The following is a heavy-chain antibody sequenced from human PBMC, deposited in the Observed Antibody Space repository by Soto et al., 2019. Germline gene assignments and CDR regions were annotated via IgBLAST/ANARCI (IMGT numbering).Heavy chain of an antibody. J-gene: IGHJ6*02. CDR3: ARDGGHYYDSSGYYSPHYGMDV. V-gene: IGHV3-21*01. D-gene: IGHD3-22*01. CDR1: GFTFSSYS. CDR2: ISSSSSYI. Sequence: GGSLRLSCAASGFTFSSYSMNWVRQAPGKGLEWVSSISSSSSYIYYADSVKGRFTISRDNAKNSLYLQMNSLRAEDTAVYYCARDGGHYYDSSGYYSPHYGMDVWGQGTTVTVSS.